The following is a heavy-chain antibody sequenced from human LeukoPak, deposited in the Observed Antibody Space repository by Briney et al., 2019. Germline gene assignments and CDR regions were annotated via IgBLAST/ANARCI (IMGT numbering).Heavy chain of an antibody. D-gene: IGHD5-18*01. CDR1: GGSISSYY. CDR3: ARVSGYSYGHEDY. CDR2: IYYSGST. V-gene: IGHV4-59*12. J-gene: IGHJ4*02. Sequence: SETLSLTCTVSGGSISSYYWSWIRQPPGKGLEWIGYIYYSGSTYYNPSLKSRVTISVDTSKNQFSLKLSSVTAADTAVYYCARVSGYSYGHEDYWGQGTLVTVSS.